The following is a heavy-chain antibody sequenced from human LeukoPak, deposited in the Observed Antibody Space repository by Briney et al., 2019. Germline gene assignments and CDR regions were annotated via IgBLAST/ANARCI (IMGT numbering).Heavy chain of an antibody. CDR1: DGSVSNFHYY. D-gene: IGHD3-16*01. V-gene: IGHV4-39*01. Sequence: SETLSLTCTISDGSVSNFHYYWGWIRQPQGEGLEWIGSIYYTGNTYYNPSLKSRVTMSVDTSRNQFSLNLTSVNPTDTSVYYCARQNYYDAVGFPPFENWGQGTLVTVSS. CDR2: IYYTGNT. CDR3: ARQNYYDAVGFPPFEN. J-gene: IGHJ4*02.